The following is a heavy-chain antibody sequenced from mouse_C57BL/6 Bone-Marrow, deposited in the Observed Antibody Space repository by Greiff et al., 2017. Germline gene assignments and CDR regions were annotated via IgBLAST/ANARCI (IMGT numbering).Heavy chain of an antibody. CDR2: IDPETGGT. Sequence: VQLQQSGAELVRPGASVTLSCKASGYTFTDYEMHWVKQTPVHGLEWIGAIDPETGGTAYNQKFKGKAILTADKSSSPAYMELRSLTSEDSAVXYCTTGGYWGQGTTLTVSS. CDR3: TTGGY. V-gene: IGHV1-15*01. CDR1: GYTFTDYE. J-gene: IGHJ2*01. D-gene: IGHD1-1*02.